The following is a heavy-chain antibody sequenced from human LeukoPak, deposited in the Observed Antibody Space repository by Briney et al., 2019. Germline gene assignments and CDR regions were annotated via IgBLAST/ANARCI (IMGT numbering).Heavy chain of an antibody. V-gene: IGHV4-34*01. D-gene: IGHD4-17*01. CDR3: GRGPEPQDYGDTVNAYDL. CDR1: AGSLSGHY. CDR2: IHHDGRT. J-gene: IGHJ3*01. Sequence: SETLSLTCAVYAGSLSGHYWSWIRQSPGKGLEWIGDIHHDGRTKYSPSLKSRVTILLDTSKNEVSLRLTPVTAADTALYFCGRGPEPQDYGDTVNAYDLWGQGTMVIVSS.